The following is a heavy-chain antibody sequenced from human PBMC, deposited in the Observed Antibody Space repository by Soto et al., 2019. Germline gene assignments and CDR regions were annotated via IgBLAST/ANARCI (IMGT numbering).Heavy chain of an antibody. V-gene: IGHV4-31*03. CDR2: IYYSGST. J-gene: IGHJ4*02. Sequence: SETLSLTCTVSGGSISSGDFYWGWLRQHPGKGLEWIGYIYYSGSTYYNPSLKSRVTTSVDTSKNQFSLKLSSVTAADTAVYYCARAPRRRNFDYWGQGTLVTVSS. CDR3: ARAPRRRNFDY. CDR1: GGSISSGDFY.